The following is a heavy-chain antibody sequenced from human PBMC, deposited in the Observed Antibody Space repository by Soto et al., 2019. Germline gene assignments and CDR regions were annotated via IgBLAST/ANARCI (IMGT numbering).Heavy chain of an antibody. CDR3: ARATFVYHGSTYYWIFDF. D-gene: IGHD3-22*01. V-gene: IGHV2-70*04. Sequence: SGPTLVNPVPTLTLTCTFTGISLNSSGLRVSCIREPPGNPLEWRGHTDWNDYNFYSISLKSRLAISKDTSKIRVVLTMTNMDPVDTATYYCARATFVYHGSTYYWIFDFWGQGTQVTVCS. J-gene: IGHJ4*02. CDR2: TDWNDYN. CDR1: GISLNSSGLR.